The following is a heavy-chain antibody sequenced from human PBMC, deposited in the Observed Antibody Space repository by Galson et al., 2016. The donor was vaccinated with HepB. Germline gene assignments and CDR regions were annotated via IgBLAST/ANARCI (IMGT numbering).Heavy chain of an antibody. D-gene: IGHD6-6*01. Sequence: QSGAEVKKPGESLKISCKGSGYSFPNYWIGWVRQMPGKGLEWMGIIYPGDSDTTYSPSFQGQVTISADESISTAYLQWSSLKASDTAMYYCARWRTLTLSGSSACFDYWGQGTLVTVSS. CDR2: IYPGDSDT. CDR3: ARWRTLTLSGSSACFDY. CDR1: GYSFPNYW. V-gene: IGHV5-51*01. J-gene: IGHJ4*02.